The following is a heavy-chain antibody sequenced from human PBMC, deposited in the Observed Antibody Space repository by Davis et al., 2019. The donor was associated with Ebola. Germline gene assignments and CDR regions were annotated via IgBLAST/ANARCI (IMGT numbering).Heavy chain of an antibody. CDR3: ARAGGTYCSGGSCPWDY. D-gene: IGHD2-15*01. CDR2: ISSSSSYT. J-gene: IGHJ4*02. V-gene: IGHV3-11*06. CDR1: GFTFSDYY. Sequence: GGSLRLSCAASGFTFSDYYMSWIRQAPGKGLEWVSYISSSSSYTNYADSVKGRFTISRDNAKNTLYLQMNSLRAEDTAVYYCARAGGTYCSGGSCPWDYWGQGTLVTVSS.